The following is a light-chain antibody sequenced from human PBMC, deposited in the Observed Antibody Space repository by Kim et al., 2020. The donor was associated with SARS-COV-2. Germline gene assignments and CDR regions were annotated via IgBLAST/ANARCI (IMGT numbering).Light chain of an antibody. CDR3: QQTYRRVT. Sequence: DIQMTQSPSSLSASVGDRVTITCRASQTISDYLHWYQQKPGKAPNLLIYGASTLQSGVPSRFSGSGSGTDFTLTISSLQPEDFATYYGQQTYRRVTFGQGTKLEI. CDR2: GAS. J-gene: IGKJ2*01. CDR1: QTISDY. V-gene: IGKV1-39*01.